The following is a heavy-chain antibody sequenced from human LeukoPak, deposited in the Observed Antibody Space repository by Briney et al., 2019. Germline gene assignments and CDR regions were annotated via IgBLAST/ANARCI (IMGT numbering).Heavy chain of an antibody. Sequence: SETLSLTCTVSGGSISSYYWSWIRQPPGKGLEWIGYIYYSVSTNYNPSLKSRVTISVDTSKNQFSLQLSSVTAADTAVYYCARDLGVRVPYDSSGYYPRHFEYWGQGTLVTVSS. D-gene: IGHD3-22*01. CDR1: GGSISSYY. CDR3: ARDLGVRVPYDSSGYYPRHFEY. V-gene: IGHV4-59*01. CDR2: IYYSVST. J-gene: IGHJ4*02.